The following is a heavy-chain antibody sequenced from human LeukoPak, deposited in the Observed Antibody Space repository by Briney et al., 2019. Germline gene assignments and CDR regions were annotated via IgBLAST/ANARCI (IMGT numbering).Heavy chain of an antibody. V-gene: IGHV3-53*01. CDR1: GFTVSSSY. CDR2: IRSGGST. CDR3: AKSLYGGCDY. Sequence: PGGSLRLSCAASGFTVSSSYMTWVRQAPGKGLEWVSVIRSGGSTVYADSVKGRFTIFRDNSKNTVYLQMNSLRVEDTAVYYCAKSLYGGCDYWGQGTVVTVSS. J-gene: IGHJ4*02. D-gene: IGHD3-16*02.